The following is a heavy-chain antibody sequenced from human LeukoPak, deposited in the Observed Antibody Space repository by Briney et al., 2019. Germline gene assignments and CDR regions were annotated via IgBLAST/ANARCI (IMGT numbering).Heavy chain of an antibody. CDR1: GFTFSNYA. Sequence: PGGSLRLSCAASGFTFSNYAMNWVRQAPGKGLEWVSAISGRGGSTYYADSVKGRFTISRDNSKSTLYLQMNSLRVADTAVYYCAKDSGLGTMSLDPWGQGTLVTVSS. V-gene: IGHV3-23*01. D-gene: IGHD3-10*02. CDR3: AKDSGLGTMSLDP. CDR2: ISGRGGST. J-gene: IGHJ5*02.